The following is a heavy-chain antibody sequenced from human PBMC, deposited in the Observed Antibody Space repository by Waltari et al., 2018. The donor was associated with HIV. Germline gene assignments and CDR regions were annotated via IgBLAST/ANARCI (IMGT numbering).Heavy chain of an antibody. D-gene: IGHD3-22*01. J-gene: IGHJ4*02. Sequence: QVQLQQWGAGLLKPSETLSLTCAVYGGSFSGYYWSWIRQPPGKGREWIGEINHSGSTNYNPSHKRRVTISVDTSKNQFSLKLSSVTAADTAVYYCARGILYYYDSSGYYPYWGQGTLVTVSS. CDR1: GGSFSGYY. CDR2: INHSGST. V-gene: IGHV4-34*01. CDR3: ARGILYYYDSSGYYPY.